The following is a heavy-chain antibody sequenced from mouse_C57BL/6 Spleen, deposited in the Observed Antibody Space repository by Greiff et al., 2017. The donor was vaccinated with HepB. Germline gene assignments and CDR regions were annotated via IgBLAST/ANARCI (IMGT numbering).Heavy chain of an antibody. CDR1: GYSFTDYN. CDR3: ARGELAMVTRAWFAY. Sequence: EVQLQQSGPELVKPGASVKISCKASGYSFTDYNMNWVKQSNGKSLEWIGVINPNYGTTSYNQKFKGKATLTVDQSSSTAYMQLNSLTSEDSAVYSCARGELAMVTRAWFAYWGQGTLVTVSA. V-gene: IGHV1-39*01. CDR2: INPNYGTT. J-gene: IGHJ3*01. D-gene: IGHD2-2*01.